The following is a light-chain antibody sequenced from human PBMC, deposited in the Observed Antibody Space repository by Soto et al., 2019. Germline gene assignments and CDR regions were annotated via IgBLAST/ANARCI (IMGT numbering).Light chain of an antibody. J-gene: IGKJ1*01. V-gene: IGKV3-20*01. CDR1: QTIISSS. CDR3: HQYDSWT. Sequence: EIVLTQSPATLSLSPGKRATISCRASQTIISSSLAWNQQRPGQGPRLLIYGASIRATGVPDRFSGSGSGTDFTLTISRLEPEDFAVYYCHQYDSWTFGQGTKVDIK. CDR2: GAS.